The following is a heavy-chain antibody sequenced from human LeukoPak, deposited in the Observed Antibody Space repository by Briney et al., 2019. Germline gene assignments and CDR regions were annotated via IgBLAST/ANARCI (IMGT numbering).Heavy chain of an antibody. CDR3: ARGPPWIQLWNYYYYGMDV. V-gene: IGHV1-18*01. CDR2: ISAYNGNT. D-gene: IGHD5-18*01. Sequence: GASVKVSCKASGYTFTSYDISWVRQAPGQGLEWMGWISAYNGNTNYAQKLQGRVTMTTDTSTSTAYMELRSLRSDDTAVYYCARGPPWIQLWNYYYYGMDVWGQGTTVTVSS. CDR1: GYTFTSYD. J-gene: IGHJ6*02.